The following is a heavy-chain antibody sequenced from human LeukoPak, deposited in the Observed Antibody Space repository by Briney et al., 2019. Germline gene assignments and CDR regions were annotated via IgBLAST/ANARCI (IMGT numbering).Heavy chain of an antibody. CDR3: ARGRAYCSGGSCQRRGYYFDY. CDR1: GGSFSGYY. CDR2: INHSGST. V-gene: IGHV4-34*01. J-gene: IGHJ4*02. Sequence: SETLSLTCAVYGGSFSGYYWSWIRQPPGKGLGWIGEINHSGSTNYNPSLKSRVTISVDTSKNQFSLKLSSVTAADTAVYYCARGRAYCSGGSCQRRGYYFDYWGQGTLVTVSS. D-gene: IGHD2-15*01.